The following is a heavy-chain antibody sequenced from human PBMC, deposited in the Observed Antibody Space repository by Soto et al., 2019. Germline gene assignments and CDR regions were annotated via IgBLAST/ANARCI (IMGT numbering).Heavy chain of an antibody. J-gene: IGHJ4*02. CDR3: VRTSLVVAAATREDY. V-gene: IGHV3-74*01. CDR2: LNSDGSST. Sequence: EVQLVESGGGLVQPGGSLRLSCAASGFTFSSYWMHWVRQAPGKGLVWVSRLNSDGSSTSYADSVKGRFTISRDNAKNTLYLQMKSLRAEDTAVYYGVRTSLVVAAATREDYWGQGALVTVSS. D-gene: IGHD2-15*01. CDR1: GFTFSSYW.